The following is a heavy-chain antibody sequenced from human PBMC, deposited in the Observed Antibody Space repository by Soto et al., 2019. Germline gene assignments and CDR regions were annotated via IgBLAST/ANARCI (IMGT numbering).Heavy chain of an antibody. D-gene: IGHD6-19*01. Sequence: ASVKVSCKASGFTFTNYAVSWVRLAPGQGPEWMGWISGYSGNTSYAHKFQGRVTMTTDTSTTTAYMELRSLRFDDTAVYYCGRVGAVAGYVYYYYPMDVWGQGTTVTVSS. V-gene: IGHV1-18*01. CDR1: GFTFTNYA. J-gene: IGHJ6*02. CDR2: ISGYSGNT. CDR3: GRVGAVAGYVYYYYPMDV.